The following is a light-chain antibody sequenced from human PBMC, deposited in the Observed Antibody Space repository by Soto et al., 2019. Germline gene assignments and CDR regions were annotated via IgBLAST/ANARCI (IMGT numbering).Light chain of an antibody. J-gene: IGKJ1*01. CDR3: QQRGTWPT. V-gene: IGKV3-11*01. Sequence: EIVLTQSPVALSSSPGQRHTHSYRASQSVSGYVAWYQQKPGQAPRLLIYDASSRANGIPARFTGSGSGTDFSLTISSLEPEDFAVYYCQQRGTWPTFGQGTKVDIK. CDR2: DAS. CDR1: QSVSGY.